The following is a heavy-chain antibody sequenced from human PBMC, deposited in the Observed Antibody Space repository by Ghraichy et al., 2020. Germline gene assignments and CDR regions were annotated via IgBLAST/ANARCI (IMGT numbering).Heavy chain of an antibody. J-gene: IGHJ4*02. CDR2: ISGSGGST. CDR3: AKVDRDDYVIYY. D-gene: IGHD3-16*01. Sequence: SCAASGFTFSSYAMSWVRQAPGKGLEWVSAISGSGGSTYYADSVKGRFTISRDNSKNTLYLQMNSLRAEDTAVYYCAKVDRDDYVIYYWGQGTLVTVSS. V-gene: IGHV3-23*01. CDR1: GFTFSSYA.